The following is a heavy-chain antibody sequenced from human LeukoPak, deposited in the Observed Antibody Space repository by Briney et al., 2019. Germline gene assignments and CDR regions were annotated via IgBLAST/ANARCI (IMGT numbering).Heavy chain of an antibody. CDR3: AKGRLIAVAGSFDY. Sequence: PGGSLRLSCAASGFTFSSYGMHWVRQAPGEGLEWVAVISYDGSNKYYADSAKGRFTISRDNSKNTLYLQMNSLRAEDTAVYYCAKGRLIAVAGSFDYWGQGTLVTVSS. CDR2: ISYDGSNK. J-gene: IGHJ4*02. CDR1: GFTFSSYG. D-gene: IGHD6-19*01. V-gene: IGHV3-30*18.